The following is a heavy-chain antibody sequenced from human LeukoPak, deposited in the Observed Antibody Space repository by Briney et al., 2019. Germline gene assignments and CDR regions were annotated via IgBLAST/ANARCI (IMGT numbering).Heavy chain of an antibody. V-gene: IGHV3-48*01. CDR3: ARDRMGGSFDY. D-gene: IGHD2-15*01. CDR1: GFAFSPYA. CDR2: ITCDSNTI. Sequence: GGSLRLSCAVSGFAFSPYAMNWVRQAPGKGREWVSFITCDSNTIYYAVSMKGRFTVSRDNAENSLYLQMNSLSAEDTAVYYCARDRMGGSFDYWGQGTLVTVSS. J-gene: IGHJ4*02.